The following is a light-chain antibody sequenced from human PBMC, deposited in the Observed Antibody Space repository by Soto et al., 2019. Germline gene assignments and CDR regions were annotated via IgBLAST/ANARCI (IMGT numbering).Light chain of an antibody. J-gene: IGKJ1*01. Sequence: EIVFTQSPDTLSLSPGERATPSCRASQSVSSSYLAWYQQRPGQAPRLLIYGASRRATGIPDRFSGSGSGTDFSLTISRLEPEDFAVYYCQQYGVSPRTFGQGTKVDI. CDR1: QSVSSSY. CDR3: QQYGVSPRT. V-gene: IGKV3-20*01. CDR2: GAS.